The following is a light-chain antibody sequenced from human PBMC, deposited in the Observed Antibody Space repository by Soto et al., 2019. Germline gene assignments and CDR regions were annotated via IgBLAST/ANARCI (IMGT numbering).Light chain of an antibody. CDR3: SSYATGATLVV. Sequence: QSALTQPASMSGSPGQSITISCTGTSSDVGASKYVSWYQQHPGKAPKLVIYEVSYRPSGVPDRFSGSKSGNTASLTISGLQAEDEADYYCSSYATGATLVVFGGGTKVTVL. V-gene: IGLV2-14*01. CDR1: SSDVGASKY. J-gene: IGLJ3*02. CDR2: EVS.